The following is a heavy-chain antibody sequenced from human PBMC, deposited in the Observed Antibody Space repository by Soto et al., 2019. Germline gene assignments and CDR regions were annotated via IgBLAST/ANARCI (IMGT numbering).Heavy chain of an antibody. CDR2: ISTYNGDT. V-gene: IGHV1-18*01. CDR3: AREGAAPYYYHGMDV. Sequence: GASVKVSCKASGYTFTRSGISWVRQVPGQGLEWMGWISTYNGDTNYAQTFQGRVTMTTDTSTSTVHMEVRSLRSDDTAVYYCAREGAAPYYYHGMDVWGQGTPVTVS. D-gene: IGHD6-25*01. J-gene: IGHJ6*02. CDR1: GYTFTRSG.